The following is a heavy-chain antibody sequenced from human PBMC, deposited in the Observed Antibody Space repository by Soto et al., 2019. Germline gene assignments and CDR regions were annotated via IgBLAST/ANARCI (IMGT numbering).Heavy chain of an antibody. CDR1: GFNFDDYA. CDR3: AKDMVRYFDWPAPQVETSDYYGMDV. CDR2: ITGSGGST. V-gene: IGHV3-23*01. D-gene: IGHD3-9*01. J-gene: IGHJ6*02. Sequence: PGGSLRLSCATSGFNFDDYAMHWVRQVPGKGLEWVSVITGSGGSTYYADYVKGRFTISRDTSKNTLYLQMNSLRAEDTAVYYCAKDMVRYFDWPAPQVETSDYYGMDVWGQGTTVTVSS.